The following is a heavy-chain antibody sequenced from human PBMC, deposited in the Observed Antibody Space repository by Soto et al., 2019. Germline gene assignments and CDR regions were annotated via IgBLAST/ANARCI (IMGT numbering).Heavy chain of an antibody. Sequence: PGGSLRLSCVASGYNFGSYAMMWVRQAPEKGLEWISTIGGGGIGSYYADPVKGRFTISRDNSKNTLYLQMNSLRAEDTGVYYCAKDPRLELRGVDSWGQGTQVTVSS. V-gene: IGHV3-23*01. D-gene: IGHD1-7*01. CDR3: AKDPRLELRGVDS. CDR1: GYNFGSYA. CDR2: IGGGGIGS. J-gene: IGHJ4*02.